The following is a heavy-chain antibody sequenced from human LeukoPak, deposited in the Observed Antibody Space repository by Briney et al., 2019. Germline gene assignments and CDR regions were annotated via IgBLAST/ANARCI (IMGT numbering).Heavy chain of an antibody. CDR1: GFTFSSYA. Sequence: PGGSLRLSCEASGFTFSSYAMSWVRQAPGKGLEWVSAISGSGGSTYYADSVKGRFTISRDNSKNTLYLQMNSLRAEDTAVYYCAKDRFRTTGTSSMDVWGKGTTVTVSS. D-gene: IGHD1-1*01. J-gene: IGHJ6*04. V-gene: IGHV3-23*01. CDR2: ISGSGGST. CDR3: AKDRFRTTGTSSMDV.